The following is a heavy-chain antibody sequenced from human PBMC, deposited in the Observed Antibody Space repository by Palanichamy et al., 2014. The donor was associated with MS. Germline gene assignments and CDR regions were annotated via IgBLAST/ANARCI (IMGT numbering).Heavy chain of an antibody. V-gene: IGHV4-59*13. D-gene: IGHD7-27*01. CDR1: GGSINEYY. Sequence: QVQLQESGPGLVKPAETLSLTCSVSGGSINEYYWSWIRQAPGKALEWIGYMHSNGDTKYNPSLKSRVTISMDTAMSQFSRRLSSVTAADTALYFCAREIWGSLDYWGQGTLVTVSS. CDR3: AREIWGSLDY. CDR2: MHSNGDT. J-gene: IGHJ4*02.